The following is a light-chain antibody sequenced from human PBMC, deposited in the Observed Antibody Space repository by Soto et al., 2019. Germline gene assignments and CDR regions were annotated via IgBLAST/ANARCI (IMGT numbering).Light chain of an antibody. CDR1: SSNIGAGYD. CDR3: QSYDSSLSGYV. J-gene: IGLJ1*01. Sequence: QSVLTQPPSESGAPGQRVTISCTGSSSNIGAGYDVHWYQQLPGTAPKLLIYGNSNRPSGVPDRFSGSKSGTSASLAITGLQAEDEADYYCQSYDSSLSGYVFGTGTKLT. CDR2: GNS. V-gene: IGLV1-40*01.